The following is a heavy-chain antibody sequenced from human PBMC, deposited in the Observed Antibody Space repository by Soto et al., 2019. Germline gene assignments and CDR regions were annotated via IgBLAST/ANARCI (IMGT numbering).Heavy chain of an antibody. CDR3: VRGRSVLYLYP. V-gene: IGHV1-2*02. CDR2: INPKNGGI. Sequence: XSVKVYCKSSGYSFTYFYIHWVRQVPGQGLEWVGWINPKNGGINYAQKFQGRVTMTRDTSVNTSYTDLNRLNFDDSAIYYCVRGRSVLYLYPWGRGTQFTVSS. D-gene: IGHD2-2*02. J-gene: IGHJ5*02. CDR1: GYSFTYFY.